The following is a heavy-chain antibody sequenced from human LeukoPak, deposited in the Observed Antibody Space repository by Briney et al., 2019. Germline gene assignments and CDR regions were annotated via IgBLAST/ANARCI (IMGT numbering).Heavy chain of an antibody. CDR1: GGSISSSNW. J-gene: IGHJ6*03. D-gene: IGHD6-19*01. CDR2: INHSGST. CDR3: ARDETYSSDWQSNHYNYYMDV. V-gene: IGHV4-4*02. Sequence: SETLSLTCAVSGGSISSSNWWSWVRQPPGKGLEWIGEINHSGSTNYNPSLKSRVTISVDTSKNQFSLKLSSVTAADTAMYYCARDETYSSDWQSNHYNYYMDVWGKGTTVTVSS.